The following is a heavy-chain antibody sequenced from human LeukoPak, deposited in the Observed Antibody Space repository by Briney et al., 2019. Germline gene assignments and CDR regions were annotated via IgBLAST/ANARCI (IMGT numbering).Heavy chain of an antibody. D-gene: IGHD3-16*01. V-gene: IGHV3-7*01. CDR3: AKQRYGGEDY. Sequence: GGSLRLSCTASGFTFNTYSMNWVRQAPGKGREWVANIKQDGSEKYYVDSLKGRFTISRDNAKNSLYLQMNSLRAEDTAVYYCAKQRYGGEDYWGQGTLVTVSS. CDR1: GFTFNTYS. J-gene: IGHJ4*02. CDR2: IKQDGSEK.